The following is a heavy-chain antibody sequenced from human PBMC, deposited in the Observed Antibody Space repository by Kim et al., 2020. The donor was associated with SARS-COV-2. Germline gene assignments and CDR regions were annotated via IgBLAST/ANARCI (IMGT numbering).Heavy chain of an antibody. Sequence: GGSLRLSCAASGFTFSNNDMNWVRQAPGKGLEWLSYITGSTSTISYADSVKGRFTISRDNAKNSLYLQMNSLRAEDTAVYYYARGGGLDVWGQGTAVTVS. D-gene: IGHD3-16*01. CDR3: ARGGGLDV. CDR2: ITGSTSTI. CDR1: GFTFSNND. J-gene: IGHJ6*02. V-gene: IGHV3-48*01.